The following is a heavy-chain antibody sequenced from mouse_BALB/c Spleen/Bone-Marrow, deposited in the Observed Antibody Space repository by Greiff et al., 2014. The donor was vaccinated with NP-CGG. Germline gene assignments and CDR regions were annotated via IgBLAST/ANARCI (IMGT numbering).Heavy chain of an antibody. CDR2: INPITGYT. CDR1: GYTFTSYW. CDR3: ARNYDYDGGYCAMDY. V-gene: IGHV1-7*01. D-gene: IGHD2-4*01. J-gene: IGHJ4*01. Sequence: QVQLQQSGTELAKPGASVKMSCKASGYTFTSYWIHWIKQRPGRGLEWIGYINPITGYTEYNQKFKDKATLTADKSSSTAYIQLSSLTSDDSAVYYCARNYDYDGGYCAMDYWGQGTSVTVSS.